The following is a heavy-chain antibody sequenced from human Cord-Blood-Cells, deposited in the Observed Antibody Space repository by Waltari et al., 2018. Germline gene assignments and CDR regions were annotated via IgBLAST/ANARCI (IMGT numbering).Heavy chain of an antibody. V-gene: IGHV1-8*03. Sequence: QVQLVQSGAEVKKPGASVKVSCKASGYTFTSSDINWVRQATGQGLEWMGWRNPNSGNTGYAQKFQGRVTITSNTSISTAYMELSSLRSEDTAVYYCARAPGANWRRNWFDPWGQGTLVTVSS. CDR3: ARAPGANWRRNWFDP. D-gene: IGHD1-1*01. CDR1: GYTFTSSD. J-gene: IGHJ5*02. CDR2: RNPNSGNT.